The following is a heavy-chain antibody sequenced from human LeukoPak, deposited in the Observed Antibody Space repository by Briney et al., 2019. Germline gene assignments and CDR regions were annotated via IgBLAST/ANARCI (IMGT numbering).Heavy chain of an antibody. D-gene: IGHD1-26*01. CDR3: ARDASWELLRYLDY. CDR1: GFTFSPYA. V-gene: IGHV3-30-3*01. J-gene: IGHJ4*02. Sequence: GRSLRLSCAASGFTFSPYAMHWVRQAPGKGLEWVAVISYDENDKHYVDSVKGRFTISRDNSKNTIYLQMNRLRAEDTAVYYCARDASWELLRYLDYWGQGTLVTVSS. CDR2: ISYDENDK.